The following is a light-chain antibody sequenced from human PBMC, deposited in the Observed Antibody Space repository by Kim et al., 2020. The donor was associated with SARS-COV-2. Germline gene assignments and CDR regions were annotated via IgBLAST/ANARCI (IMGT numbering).Light chain of an antibody. V-gene: IGLV1-44*01. CDR1: SSNIGSNT. J-gene: IGLJ1*01. Sequence: QSVLTQPPSASGTPGQRVTISCSGSSSNIGSNTVNWYQQLPGTAPKLLIYSNNQRPSGVPDRFSGSKSGTSASLAISGLQSEDEADYYCAAWDDSLNVLYVFGTGTKVTFL. CDR3: AAWDDSLNVLYV. CDR2: SNN.